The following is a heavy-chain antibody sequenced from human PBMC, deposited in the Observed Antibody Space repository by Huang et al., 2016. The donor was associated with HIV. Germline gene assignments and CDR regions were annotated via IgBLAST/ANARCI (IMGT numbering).Heavy chain of an antibody. J-gene: IGHJ4*02. CDR3: ARHPDYDFWSGYPFFDY. D-gene: IGHD3-3*01. CDR1: GGSISSSSYY. CDR2: IYYSGST. Sequence: QLQLQESGPGLVKPSETLSLTCTVSGGSISSSSYYWGWLRQPPGKGLEWIGSIYYSGSTYYNPSLKSRVTISVDTSKNQFSLKLSSVTAADTAVYYCARHPDYDFWSGYPFFDYWGQGTLVTVSS. V-gene: IGHV4-39*01.